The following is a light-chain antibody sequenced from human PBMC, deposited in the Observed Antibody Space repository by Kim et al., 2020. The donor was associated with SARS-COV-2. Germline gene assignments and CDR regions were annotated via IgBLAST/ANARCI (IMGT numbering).Light chain of an antibody. V-gene: IGKV3-15*01. CDR3: HHYNDWPPGDT. CDR2: GAS. CDR1: QSVSNN. J-gene: IGKJ2*01. Sequence: SPGERATLSCRASQSVSNNLAWYQHKPGRPSRLLIYGASTRATGVPARFSGSGSGTDFTLTVSSLQSEDFAVYYCHHYNDWPPGDTFGQGTKLEI.